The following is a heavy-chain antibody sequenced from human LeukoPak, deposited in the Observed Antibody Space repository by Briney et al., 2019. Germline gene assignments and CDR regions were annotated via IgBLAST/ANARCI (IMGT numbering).Heavy chain of an antibody. J-gene: IGHJ4*02. CDR3: AKDIHYYDSSGNTHIDY. Sequence: GGSLRLSCAASGFTFSSYWIHWVRQAPGKGLEWVSAISGSGGSTYYADSVKGRFTISRDNSKNTLYLQMNSLRAEDTAVYYCAKDIHYYDSSGNTHIDYWGQGTLVTVSS. D-gene: IGHD3-22*01. CDR2: ISGSGGST. CDR1: GFTFSSYW. V-gene: IGHV3-23*01.